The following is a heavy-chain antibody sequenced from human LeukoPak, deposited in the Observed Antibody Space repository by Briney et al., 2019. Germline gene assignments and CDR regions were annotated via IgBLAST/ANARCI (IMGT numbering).Heavy chain of an antibody. V-gene: IGHV3-33*01. Sequence: GGSLRLSCAASGLIFRNFAMQWVRQAPGKGLEWVGVMWTDRSDKYYADSVKGRFTISRDNSRNALYLQMSSLRAEDTAVYYCARGPYYNPSDAFDLWGQGTVVTVFS. CDR3: ARGPYYNPSDAFDL. J-gene: IGHJ3*01. D-gene: IGHD3-10*01. CDR1: GLIFRNFA. CDR2: MWTDRSDK.